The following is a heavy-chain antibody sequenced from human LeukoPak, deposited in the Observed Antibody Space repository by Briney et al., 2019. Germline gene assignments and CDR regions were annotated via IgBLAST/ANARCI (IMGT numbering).Heavy chain of an antibody. CDR3: ARGGDGYNSGPPHFDY. Sequence: PGGSLRLSCAASGFTFSSYWMSWVRQAPGKGLEWVANIKQDGGENYYVDSVKGRFTISRDNSKNTLYLQMNSLRAEDTAVYYCARGGDGYNSGPPHFDYWGQGTLVTVSS. J-gene: IGHJ4*02. CDR1: GFTFSSYW. CDR2: IKQDGGEN. V-gene: IGHV3-7*03. D-gene: IGHD5-24*01.